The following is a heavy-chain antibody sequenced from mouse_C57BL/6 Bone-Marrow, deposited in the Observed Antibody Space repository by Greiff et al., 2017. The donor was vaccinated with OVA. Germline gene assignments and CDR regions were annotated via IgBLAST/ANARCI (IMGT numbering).Heavy chain of an antibody. CDR1: GFTFNTYA. V-gene: IGHV10-3*01. D-gene: IGHD1-1*01. Sequence: EVNVVESGGGLVQPKGSLKLSCAASGFTFNTYAMHWVRQAPGKGLEWVARIRSKSSNYATYYADSVKDRFTISRDDSQSMLYLQMNNLKTEDTAMYYCVREGIYYGSSSWFAYWGQGTLVTVSA. J-gene: IGHJ3*01. CDR2: IRSKSSNYAT. CDR3: VREGIYYGSSSWFAY.